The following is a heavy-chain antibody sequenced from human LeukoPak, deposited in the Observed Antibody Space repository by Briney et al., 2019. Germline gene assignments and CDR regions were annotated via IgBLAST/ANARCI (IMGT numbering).Heavy chain of an antibody. CDR3: ARGSLTYYDSSGYYYRAFDI. D-gene: IGHD3-22*01. Sequence: PSETLSLTCAVCGGSFSGYYWSWIRQPPGKGLEWIGEINHSGSTNYNPSLKSRVTISVDTSKNQFSLKLSSVTAADTAVYYCARGSLTYYDSSGYYYRAFDIWGQGTMVTVSS. CDR2: INHSGST. J-gene: IGHJ3*02. V-gene: IGHV4-34*09. CDR1: GGSFSGYY.